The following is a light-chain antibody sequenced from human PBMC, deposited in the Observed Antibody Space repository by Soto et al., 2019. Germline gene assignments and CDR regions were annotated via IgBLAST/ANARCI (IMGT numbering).Light chain of an antibody. CDR1: QDTSKY. CDR2: DVF. J-gene: IGKJ4*01. Sequence: DIQMTQSASSLPASVGDTVTISCQASQDTSKYLNWFQQKPGKAPKLLIYDVFNVETGVPSRFSGRGSGTDFTLIISNLQPEDFATYYCQQYDQLPITFGGGTKVDI. V-gene: IGKV1-33*01. CDR3: QQYDQLPIT.